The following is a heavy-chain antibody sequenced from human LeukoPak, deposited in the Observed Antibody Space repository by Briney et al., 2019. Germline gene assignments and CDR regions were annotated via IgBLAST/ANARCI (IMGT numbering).Heavy chain of an antibody. D-gene: IGHD5-18*01. CDR3: ARVRRIQLWSRNYYYYYGMDV. Sequence: SETLSLTCTVSGDSVTTYYWSWIRQPPGKGLEWLGYVYYSGSATYNPSLKSRVTISVDTSKNQFSLRLSSVTAADTAVYYCARVRRIQLWSRNYYYYYGMDVWGQGTTVTVSS. CDR1: GDSVTTYY. J-gene: IGHJ6*02. V-gene: IGHV4-59*02. CDR2: VYYSGSA.